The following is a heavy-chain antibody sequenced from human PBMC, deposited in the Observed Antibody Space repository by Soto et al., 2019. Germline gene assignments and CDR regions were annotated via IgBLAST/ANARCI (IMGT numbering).Heavy chain of an antibody. J-gene: IGHJ5*02. Sequence: LCLTCTVFGGSVSIGDYLWSWIRQRPGKGLEWIGYIHDSGNTYYNPSLKSRVTISLDTSKNQFSLKVTSMTAADTAVYFCARARGGDSGDYASLFDRWGQGNLVTVSS. CDR1: GGSVSIGDYL. CDR2: IHDSGNT. V-gene: IGHV4-30-4*01. CDR3: ARARGGDSGDYASLFDR. D-gene: IGHD4-17*01.